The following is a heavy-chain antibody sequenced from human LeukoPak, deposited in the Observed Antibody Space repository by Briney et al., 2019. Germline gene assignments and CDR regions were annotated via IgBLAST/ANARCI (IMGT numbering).Heavy chain of an antibody. J-gene: IGHJ3*02. CDR3: ARDRVVGEPAFDI. V-gene: IGHV1-24*01. Sequence: ASVKVSCKVSGYTLTEVSMHWVRQAPGKGLEWMGWMNPNGGNTGYAQKLQGRVTMTTDTSTSTAYMELRSLRSDDTAVYYCARDRVVGEPAFDIWGQGTMVTVSS. CDR1: GYTLTEVS. CDR2: MNPNGGNT. D-gene: IGHD1-26*01.